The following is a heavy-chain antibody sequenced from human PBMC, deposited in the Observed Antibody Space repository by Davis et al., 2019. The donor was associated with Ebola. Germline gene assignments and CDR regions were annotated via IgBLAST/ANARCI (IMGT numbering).Heavy chain of an antibody. CDR2: ISAYNGNT. J-gene: IGHJ6*02. CDR1: GYTFTSYG. D-gene: IGHD3-22*01. V-gene: IGHV1-18*01. Sequence: ASVKVSCKASGYTFTSYGISWVRQAPGQGLEWMGWISAYNGNTNYAQKLQGRVTMTTDTSTSTAYMELSSLRSEDTAVYYCARGPRYYYDSSGKYYYYYGMDVWGQGTTVTVSS. CDR3: ARGPRYYYDSSGKYYYYYGMDV.